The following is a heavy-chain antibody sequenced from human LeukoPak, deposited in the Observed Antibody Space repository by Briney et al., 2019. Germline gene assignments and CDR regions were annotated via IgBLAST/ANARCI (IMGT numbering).Heavy chain of an antibody. CDR3: TTDLGTYYHGSQRLIPIDY. Sequence: GGSLRLSCVDSGFTFTNAWMSWVRQAPGKGLEWIGRIKSKTDGETTSYAEPVRGRFTISRDDSKSAVYLQMNSLKIEDTAVYYCTTDLGTYYHGSQRLIPIDYWGQGTLVTVSS. J-gene: IGHJ4*02. CDR2: IKSKTDGETT. CDR1: GFTFTNAW. V-gene: IGHV3-15*01. D-gene: IGHD3-10*01.